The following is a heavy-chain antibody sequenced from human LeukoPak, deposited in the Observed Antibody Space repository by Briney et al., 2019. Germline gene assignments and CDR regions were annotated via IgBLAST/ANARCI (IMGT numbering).Heavy chain of an antibody. Sequence: PSETLSLTCAVSGGSISSGGYSWSWVRQPPGKGLEWIGYIYHSGSTYYNPSLKSRVTISVDRSKNQFSLKLSSVTAADTAVYYCARAWVGSLAHWGQGILVTVSS. CDR2: IYHSGST. CDR1: GGSISSGGYS. V-gene: IGHV4-30-2*01. CDR3: ARAWVGSLAH. D-gene: IGHD2-15*01. J-gene: IGHJ4*02.